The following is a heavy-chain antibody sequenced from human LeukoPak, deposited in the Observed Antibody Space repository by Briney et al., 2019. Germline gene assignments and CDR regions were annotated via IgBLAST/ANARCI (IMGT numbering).Heavy chain of an antibody. V-gene: IGHV3-66*01. J-gene: IGHJ3*02. D-gene: IGHD4-17*01. CDR1: GFTVSSNY. Sequence: PGGSLRLSCAASGFTVSSNYMSWVRQAPGKGLEWVSVIYSGGSTYYADSVKGRFTISRDNSKNTLYLQMNSLRAEDTAVYYCARDLVTVNTFDIWGQGTMVTVSS. CDR2: IYSGGST. CDR3: ARDLVTVNTFDI.